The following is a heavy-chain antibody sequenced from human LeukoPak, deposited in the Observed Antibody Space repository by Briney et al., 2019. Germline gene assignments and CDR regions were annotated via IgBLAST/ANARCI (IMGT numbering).Heavy chain of an antibody. CDR3: ARDFWATNYYYGMDV. D-gene: IGHD3-3*01. J-gene: IGHJ6*02. Sequence: GGSLRLSCAGSGFIFRNYVMAWVRQAPGKGLECVSSISGSGGSVRHADSVQGRFIISRDNSKSTLYLQMDNLRAEDTALYYCARDFWATNYYYGMDVWGQGTTVTVSS. CDR2: ISGSGGSV. CDR1: GFIFRNYV. V-gene: IGHV3-23*01.